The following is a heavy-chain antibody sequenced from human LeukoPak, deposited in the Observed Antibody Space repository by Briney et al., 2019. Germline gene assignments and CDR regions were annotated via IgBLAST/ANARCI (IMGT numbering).Heavy chain of an antibody. CDR2: IFYNGKT. J-gene: IGHJ5*02. CDR3: ARGRLDWFDP. CDR1: GGSISVSSYY. Sequence: SETLSLTCTVSGGSISVSSYYWGWIRQPPGKGLEWIGNIFYNGKTYYNPSLKSRVTISVDTSKNQFSLKLSSVTAADTAVYYCARGRLDWFDPWGQGTLVTVSS. V-gene: IGHV4-39*07.